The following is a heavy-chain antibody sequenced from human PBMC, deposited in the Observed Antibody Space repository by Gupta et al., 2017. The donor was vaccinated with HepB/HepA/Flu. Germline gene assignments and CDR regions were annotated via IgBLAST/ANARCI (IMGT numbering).Heavy chain of an antibody. CDR3: ARGPSSDWYDGLDV. Sequence: EVQLVESGGGLVKPGGSLRLSCAASGFTFRRYNITWVRQAPGKGLEWVSLISGSSSYVHYGDSLKGRFTISRDNAKNSLFLQMDSLRAEDTAVYYCARGPSSDWYDGLDVWGQGTTVTVSS. J-gene: IGHJ6*02. V-gene: IGHV3-21*06. CDR2: ISGSSSYV. D-gene: IGHD6-19*01. CDR1: GFTFRRYN.